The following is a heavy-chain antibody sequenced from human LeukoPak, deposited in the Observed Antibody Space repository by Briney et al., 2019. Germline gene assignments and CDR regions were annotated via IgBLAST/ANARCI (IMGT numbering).Heavy chain of an antibody. CDR3: ARQFVDIGAPYSYYYYGMDV. CDR2: IYYSGST. J-gene: IGHJ6*02. V-gene: IGHV4-59*08. CDR1: GGSISSYY. Sequence: SETLSLTCTVSGGSISSYYWSWIRQPPGKGLEWIGYIYYSGSTNYNPSLKSRVTISVDTSKNQFSLKLSSVTAADTAVYYCARQFVDIGAPYSYYYYGMDVWGQGTTVTVSS. D-gene: IGHD5-12*01.